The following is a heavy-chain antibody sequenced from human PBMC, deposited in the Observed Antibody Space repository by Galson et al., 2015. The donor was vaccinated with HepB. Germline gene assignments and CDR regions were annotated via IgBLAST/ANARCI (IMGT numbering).Heavy chain of an antibody. CDR2: INPNSGDT. V-gene: IGHV1-2*06. J-gene: IGHJ4*02. CDR3: AREISRATTFLDY. CDR1: GYTFTGYY. D-gene: IGHD5-24*01. Sequence: SVKVSCKASGYTFTGYYMHWVRQAPGQGLEWMGRINPNSGDTNYPQKFQGKVTMTTDTSISTAYMELSRLTSDDTSVYYCAREISRATTFLDYWGQGTLVTVSS.